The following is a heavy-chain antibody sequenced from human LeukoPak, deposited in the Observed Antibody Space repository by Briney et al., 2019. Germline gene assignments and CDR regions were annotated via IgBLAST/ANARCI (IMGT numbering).Heavy chain of an antibody. CDR1: GFTFSSFA. J-gene: IGHJ6*02. CDR2: ISSSGSST. Sequence: GSLRLSCAASGFTFSSFAMSWVRQAPGKGLEWVSAISSSGSSTYFADSVKGRFTISGDNSKNTLFLQMNTLRAEDTAVYYCAKYPSTVTTFYSYGMDVWGQGTSVTVSS. D-gene: IGHD4-11*01. CDR3: AKYPSTVTTFYSYGMDV. V-gene: IGHV3-23*01.